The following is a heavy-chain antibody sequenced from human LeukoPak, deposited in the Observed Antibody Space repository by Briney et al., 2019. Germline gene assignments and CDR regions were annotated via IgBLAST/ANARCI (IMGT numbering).Heavy chain of an antibody. D-gene: IGHD5/OR15-5a*01. CDR1: GFTFSSYA. V-gene: IGHV3-23*01. J-gene: IGHJ4*02. Sequence: GGSLRLSCAASGFTFSSYAMSWVRQAPGKGLEWVSAISGPAGSCDYEHSVKGRFTISRDNYKNTLFLQMNSLRADDTAIYYCAKKVGLVSAPLYYFDVWGQGPLVTVSS. CDR2: ISGPAGSC. CDR3: AKKVGLVSAPLYYFDV.